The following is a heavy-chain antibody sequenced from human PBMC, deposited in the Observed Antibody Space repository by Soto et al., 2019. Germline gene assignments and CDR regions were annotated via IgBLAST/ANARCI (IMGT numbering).Heavy chain of an antibody. D-gene: IGHD3-10*01. Sequence: GGSLRLSCAASGFTFSNAWMNWVRQAPGKGLEWVGRIKSKTDGGTTDYAAPVKGRFTISRDDSKNTLYRKMNSLKTGDPAVYYCPTAPNYYGSGSYSRLYYYYGMDVWGQGTTVTVSS. J-gene: IGHJ6*02. V-gene: IGHV3-15*07. CDR2: IKSKTDGGTT. CDR1: GFTFSNAW. CDR3: PTAPNYYGSGSYSRLYYYYGMDV.